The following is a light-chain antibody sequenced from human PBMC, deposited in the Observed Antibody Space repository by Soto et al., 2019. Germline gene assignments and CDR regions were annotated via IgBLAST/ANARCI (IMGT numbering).Light chain of an antibody. CDR2: GAS. J-gene: IGKJ1*01. CDR1: QSVNNR. CDR3: QHFNSWPLL. Sequence: EIVMTQSPAMLSVSPGERAILSCRASQSVNNRLAWYQQKAGQPPRLLIYGASTRATGIPARFSGSGSGTEFTLTISSLQSEDFAVYYCQHFNSWPLLFGQGTKVEIK. V-gene: IGKV3-15*01.